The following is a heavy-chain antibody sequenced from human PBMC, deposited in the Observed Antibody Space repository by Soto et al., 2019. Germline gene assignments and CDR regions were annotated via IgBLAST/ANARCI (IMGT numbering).Heavy chain of an antibody. CDR1: GASTVSLYP. CDR3: ALALGPTTGLDY. V-gene: IGHV4-31*02. D-gene: IGHD1-26*01. J-gene: IGHJ4*02. CDR2: IFTSGTT. Sequence: QVQLQESGPGLVQPSQTLSLTCSVSGASTVSLYPWPWPRPPPGKGLEWLGYIFTSGTTFYNPSLTSRLAISMDTSGNHFALELRSVTAADTAVYYCALALGPTTGLDYWGQGTLVTVSS.